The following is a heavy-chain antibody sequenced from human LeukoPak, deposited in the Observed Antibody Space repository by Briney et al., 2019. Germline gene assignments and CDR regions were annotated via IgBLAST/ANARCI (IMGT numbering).Heavy chain of an antibody. CDR3: ARDPLYRIAARPHPRDYYYYGMDV. J-gene: IGHJ6*02. CDR1: GGYISSGDYY. D-gene: IGHD6-6*01. Sequence: PSQTVSLTCTVSGGYISSGDYYWSWIRQPPGKGLEWIGYIYYSGSTYYNPSLKSRVTISVDTSKNQFSLKLSSVTAADTAVYYCARDPLYRIAARPHPRDYYYYGMDVWGQGTTVTVSS. CDR2: IYYSGST. V-gene: IGHV4-30-4*01.